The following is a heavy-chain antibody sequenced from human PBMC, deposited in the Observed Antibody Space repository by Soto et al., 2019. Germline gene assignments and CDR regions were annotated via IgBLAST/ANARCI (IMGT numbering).Heavy chain of an antibody. CDR3: ARDSPIGSTFSGYDAIDY. CDR2: FIPLLDIT. Sequence: QVQLVQSGAEVKKPGSSVKVSCKASGGAFTNDIITWVRQAPGQGLEWMGRFIPLLDITNYAQKFQGRVTITADKSTSTAYMELNSLISEDTAVHYCARDSPIGSTFSGYDAIDYWGQGTLVTVSS. CDR1: GGAFTNDI. V-gene: IGHV1-69*08. J-gene: IGHJ4*02. D-gene: IGHD5-12*01.